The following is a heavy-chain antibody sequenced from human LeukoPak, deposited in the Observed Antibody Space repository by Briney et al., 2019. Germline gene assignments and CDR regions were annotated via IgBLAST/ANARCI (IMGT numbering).Heavy chain of an antibody. CDR2: ITSDGSST. J-gene: IGHJ5*02. D-gene: IGHD3-16*01. CDR3: AKDDNYIRFLS. V-gene: IGHV3-74*03. CDR1: GFTFDITW. Sequence: TGGSLRLSCAASGFTFDITWLHWVRQPPGKGLVWVARITSDGSSTTYAESVKGRFTISRDNSKNTLYLQMNSLRAEDTAVYYCAKDDNYIRFLSWGQGTLVTVSS.